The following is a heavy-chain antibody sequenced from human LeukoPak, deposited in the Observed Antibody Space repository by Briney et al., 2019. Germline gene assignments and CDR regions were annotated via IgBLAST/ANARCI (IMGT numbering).Heavy chain of an antibody. J-gene: IGHJ4*02. CDR1: GYSISTGYY. Sequence: SETLSLTCTVSGYSISTGYYWGWTRQPPGKGLEWIGSIYHSGTTYYNPSLKSRVTISVDTSKNQFSLKLSSVTAADTAVYYCARGVDDIAVAGHFDYWGQGTLVTVSS. CDR2: IYHSGTT. V-gene: IGHV4-38-2*02. D-gene: IGHD6-19*01. CDR3: ARGVDDIAVAGHFDY.